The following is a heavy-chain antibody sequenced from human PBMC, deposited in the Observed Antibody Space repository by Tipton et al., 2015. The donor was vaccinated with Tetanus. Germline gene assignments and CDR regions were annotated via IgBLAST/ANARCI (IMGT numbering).Heavy chain of an antibody. CDR1: GFTFSGSP. J-gene: IGHJ2*01. CDR3: ARPLALDGGYETYFDL. Sequence: SLRLSCVTSGFTFSGSPIHWVRQASGKGLERVGRIRTRPNNYATVYGESVRGRFIMSRDDSNNTAYLQMNSLKTEDTAVYFCARPLALDGGYETYFDLWGRGTLVTVSS. CDR2: IRTRPNNYAT. D-gene: IGHD5-12*01. V-gene: IGHV3-73*01.